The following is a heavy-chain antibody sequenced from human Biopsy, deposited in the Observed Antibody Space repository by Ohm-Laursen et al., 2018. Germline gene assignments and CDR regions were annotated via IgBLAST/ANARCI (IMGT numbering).Heavy chain of an antibody. Sequence: PSQTLSLTCTVSGGSISSGGSYWSWIRQRPGKGLEWIVYIFNSANTYHNPSLKNLITISADTSKIQFSLKLNTVTASDTAVYYCARGDYFDSNGYFWFDPWGQGTLVTVSS. D-gene: IGHD3-22*01. CDR1: GGSISSGGSY. J-gene: IGHJ5*02. CDR2: IFNSANT. V-gene: IGHV4-31*01. CDR3: ARGDYFDSNGYFWFDP.